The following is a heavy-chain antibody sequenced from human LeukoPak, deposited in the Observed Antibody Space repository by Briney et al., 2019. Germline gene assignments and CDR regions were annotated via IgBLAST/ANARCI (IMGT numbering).Heavy chain of an antibody. V-gene: IGHV3-7*03. D-gene: IGHD5-24*01. J-gene: IGHJ4*02. CDR3: VARDGGYGDY. CDR1: GFTFSSSA. Sequence: PGGSLRLSCAASGFTFSSSAMSWVRQAPGKGLEWVATIKQDGSEKYYVGSVKGRFTISRDNAKNSLYLQMNNLRAEDTAVYYCVARDGGYGDYWGQGTLVTVSS. CDR2: IKQDGSEK.